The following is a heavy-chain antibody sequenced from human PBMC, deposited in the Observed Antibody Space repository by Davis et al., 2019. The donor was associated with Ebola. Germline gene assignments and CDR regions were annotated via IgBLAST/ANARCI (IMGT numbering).Heavy chain of an antibody. D-gene: IGHD6-19*01. Sequence: PGGSLRLSCAASGFTFSSYWMHWVRHAPGKGLVWVSRINSDGSSTSYADSVKGRFTISRDNAKNTLYLQMNSLRAEDTAVYYCARVDENEQWLVDWGQGTLVTVSS. CDR1: GFTFSSYW. CDR3: ARVDENEQWLVD. V-gene: IGHV3-74*01. CDR2: INSDGSST. J-gene: IGHJ4*02.